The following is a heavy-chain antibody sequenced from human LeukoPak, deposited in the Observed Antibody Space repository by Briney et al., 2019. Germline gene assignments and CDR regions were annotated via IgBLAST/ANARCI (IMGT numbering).Heavy chain of an antibody. CDR1: GSRFTSYW. CDR2: IYPGDSDT. Sequence: GESLKISCKGSGSRFTSYWIGWGRQMPGKGLEWMGIIYPGDSDTRYSPPFQGQVIISADKSISTAYLQWSSLKASDTAMYYCARHFPYYDSSGYPDYWGQGTLVTVSS. V-gene: IGHV5-51*01. CDR3: ARHFPYYDSSGYPDY. D-gene: IGHD3-22*01. J-gene: IGHJ4*02.